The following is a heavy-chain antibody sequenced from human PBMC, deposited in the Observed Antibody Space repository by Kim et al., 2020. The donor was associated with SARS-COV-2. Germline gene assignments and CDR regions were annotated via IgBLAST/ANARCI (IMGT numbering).Heavy chain of an antibody. CDR2: IKSKTDGGTS. CDR3: TTSFYDSSGYLH. CDR1: GFTFSNAW. Sequence: GGSLRLSCAASGFTFSNAWMSWVRQAPGKGLEWVGRIKSKTDGGTSAYAAPVKGRFTISRDDSKNTLYLQMISRDTEDTAVYYCTTSFYDSSGYLHWGQGTLVTVSS. J-gene: IGHJ4*02. D-gene: IGHD3-22*01. V-gene: IGHV3-15*01.